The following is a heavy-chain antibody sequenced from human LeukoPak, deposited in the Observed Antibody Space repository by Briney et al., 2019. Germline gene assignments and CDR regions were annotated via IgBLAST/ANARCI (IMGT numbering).Heavy chain of an antibody. CDR3: ARGSLELSCMDG. D-gene: IGHD3-16*02. CDR2: IYTSGST. Sequence: SETLSLTCTVSGGSISSGSHYWSWIRQPAGKGLEWIGRIYTSGSTNYNPSLKSRVTISVDTSKNQFSLKLTAVTAADTAGYYCARGSLELSCMDGWGKGTTVTVSS. J-gene: IGHJ6*04. CDR1: GGSISSGSHY. V-gene: IGHV4-61*02.